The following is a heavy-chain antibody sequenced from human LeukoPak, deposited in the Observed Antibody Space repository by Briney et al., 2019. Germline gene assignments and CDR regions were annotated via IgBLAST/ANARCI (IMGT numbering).Heavy chain of an antibody. CDR1: GYTFTAYG. J-gene: IGHJ3*02. CDR3: SGSPRDILVAPTDDAFYI. CDR2: ISGYNGNT. Sequence: ASVKVSCKASGYTFTAYGINWVRQAPGQGLEWMGWISGYNGNTHYAQKLQGRVSMTTDTSASTAYMELRSLRSDDTAVYYCSGSPRDILVAPTDDAFYIWGQGTKVTVSS. V-gene: IGHV1-18*01. D-gene: IGHD3-9*01.